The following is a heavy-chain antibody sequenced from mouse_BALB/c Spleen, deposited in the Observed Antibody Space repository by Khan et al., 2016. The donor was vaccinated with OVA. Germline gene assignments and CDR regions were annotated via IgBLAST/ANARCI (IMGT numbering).Heavy chain of an antibody. CDR1: GYSITSGYG. CDR3: ARSGTTVVAYWYFDV. J-gene: IGHJ1*01. V-gene: IGHV3-1*02. Sequence: EVQLQESGPGLVNPSQSLSLTCTVTGYSITSGYGWNWIRQFPGNKLEWMGYIHYSGSTNYNPSLKSRISITRDTSKNQFFLQLNSVTTEDTATYYCARSGTTVVAYWYFDVWGAGTTVTVSS. D-gene: IGHD1-1*01. CDR2: IHYSGST.